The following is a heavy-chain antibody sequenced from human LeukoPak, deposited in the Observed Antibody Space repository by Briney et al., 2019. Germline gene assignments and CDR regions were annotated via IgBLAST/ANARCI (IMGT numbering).Heavy chain of an antibody. V-gene: IGHV1-69*05. J-gene: IGHJ4*02. D-gene: IGHD1-26*01. CDR3: ARDQEGATTY. Sequence: SVEVSCKASGGTFSSYAISWVRQAPGQGLEWMGRIIPIFGTANYAQKFQGRVTMTRDTSTSTVYMELNSLRSEDTAVYYCARDQEGATTYWGQGTLVTVSS. CDR2: IIPIFGTA. CDR1: GGTFSSYA.